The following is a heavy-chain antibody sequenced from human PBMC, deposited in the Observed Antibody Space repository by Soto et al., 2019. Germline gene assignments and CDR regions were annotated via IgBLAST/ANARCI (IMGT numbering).Heavy chain of an antibody. D-gene: IGHD5-12*01. CDR3: ARVEMATGPYYYGRDV. V-gene: IGHV1-69*06. CDR1: GGTFSSYA. J-gene: IGHJ6*02. CDR2: IIPIFGTA. Sequence: QVQLVQSGAEVKKPGSSVKVSCKASGGTFSSYAISWVRQAPGQGLEWMGGIIPIFGTANYAQKFQGSVTITADNSTSTAYMELSSLRSEDTAVYFCARVEMATGPYYYGRDVWGRGTTVTVSS.